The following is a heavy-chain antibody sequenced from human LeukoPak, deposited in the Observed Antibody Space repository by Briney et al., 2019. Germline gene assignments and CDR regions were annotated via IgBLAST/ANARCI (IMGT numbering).Heavy chain of an antibody. Sequence: GGYLTLSCAASRFTCDDYGMGWVRQVPGKGLEWVSGINWSGGSTGYADYVKGRFTISRDNAKNSLYLQMHRLRAEDTALYYCARGLGLELRVAWGEGTLVTVSS. V-gene: IGHV3-20*04. CDR1: RFTCDDYG. J-gene: IGHJ4*02. D-gene: IGHD1-7*01. CDR3: ARGLGLELRVA. CDR2: INWSGGST.